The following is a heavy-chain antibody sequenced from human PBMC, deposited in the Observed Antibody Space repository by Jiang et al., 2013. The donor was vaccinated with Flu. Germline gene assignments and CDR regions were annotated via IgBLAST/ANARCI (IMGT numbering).Heavy chain of an antibody. V-gene: IGHV1-69*01. J-gene: IGHJ5*02. Sequence: SGAEVKKPGSSVKVSCKASGGTFSSYAISWVRQVPGQGLEWMGGIIPIFGTANYAQKFQGRVTITADESTSTAYMELSSLRSEDTAVYYCARSIAARPGISWFDPWGQGTLVTVSS. D-gene: IGHD6-6*01. CDR2: IIPIFGTA. CDR3: ARSIAARPGISWFDP. CDR1: GGTFSSYA.